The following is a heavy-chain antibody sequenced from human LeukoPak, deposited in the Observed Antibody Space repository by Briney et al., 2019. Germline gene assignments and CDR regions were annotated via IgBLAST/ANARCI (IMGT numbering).Heavy chain of an antibody. Sequence: TETLSLTCAVYGGSFSGYYWSWIRQPPGKGLEWIGEIHHSGSTNYNPSLKSRVTISVDTSKNQFSLKLSSVTAADTAVYYCAGGGIAAAGTNYYYYYGMDVWGQGTTVTVSS. CDR3: AGGGIAAAGTNYYYYYGMDV. V-gene: IGHV4-34*01. J-gene: IGHJ6*02. CDR2: IHHSGST. CDR1: GGSFSGYY. D-gene: IGHD6-13*01.